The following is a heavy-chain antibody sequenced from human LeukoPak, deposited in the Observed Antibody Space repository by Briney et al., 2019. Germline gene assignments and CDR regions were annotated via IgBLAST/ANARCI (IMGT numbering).Heavy chain of an antibody. Sequence: SEPLSLTCTVFGDSIKSYYWSWIRQPPGKGLEWIAYIYYPGRASCNPSLTSRVSISVDTSKNQFSLNLTSVTAADTAVYYCARHRGYTYGTTFDLWGQGTLVTVSS. CDR2: IYYPGRA. J-gene: IGHJ5*02. CDR1: GDSIKSYY. CDR3: ARHRGYTYGTTFDL. V-gene: IGHV4-59*08. D-gene: IGHD5-18*01.